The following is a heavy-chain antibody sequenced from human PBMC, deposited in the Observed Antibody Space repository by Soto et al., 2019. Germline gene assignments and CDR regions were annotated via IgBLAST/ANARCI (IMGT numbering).Heavy chain of an antibody. CDR1: GFTFSSYG. J-gene: IGHJ4*02. Sequence: PGGSLRLSCAASGFTFSSYGMHWVRQAPGEGLEWVAVISYDGSNKYYADSVKGRFTISRDNSKNTLYLQMNSLRAEDTAVYYCAKDLVRARSSVPLMFDYWGQGTLVTVSS. CDR2: ISYDGSNK. D-gene: IGHD6-6*01. CDR3: AKDLVRARSSVPLMFDY. V-gene: IGHV3-30*18.